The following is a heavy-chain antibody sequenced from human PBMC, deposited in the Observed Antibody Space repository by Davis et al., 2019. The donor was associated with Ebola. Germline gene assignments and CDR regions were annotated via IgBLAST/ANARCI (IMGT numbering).Heavy chain of an antibody. CDR1: GFTFSSYG. CDR3: AKVHLSIAVAGYFDY. D-gene: IGHD6-19*01. CDR2: ISYDGSNK. V-gene: IGHV3-30*18. J-gene: IGHJ4*02. Sequence: GESLKISCAASGFTFSSYGMHWVRQAPGKGLEWVAVISYDGSNKYYADSVKGRFTISRDNSKNTLYLQMNSLRSEDTAVYYCAKVHLSIAVAGYFDYWGQGTLVTVPS.